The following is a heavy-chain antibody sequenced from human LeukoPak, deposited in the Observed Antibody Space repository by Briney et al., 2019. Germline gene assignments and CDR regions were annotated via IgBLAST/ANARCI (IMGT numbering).Heavy chain of an antibody. D-gene: IGHD3-10*01. CDR1: GYSFTSYW. V-gene: IGHV5-51*01. Sequence: GESLQISCKGSGYSFTSYWIGWVRQMPGKGLEWMGIIYPGDSDTRYSPSFQGQVTISADKSISTAYLQWSSLKASDTAMYYCARLLTMVRGVIIGGFDYWGQGTLVTVSS. J-gene: IGHJ4*02. CDR3: ARLLTMVRGVIIGGFDY. CDR2: IYPGDSDT.